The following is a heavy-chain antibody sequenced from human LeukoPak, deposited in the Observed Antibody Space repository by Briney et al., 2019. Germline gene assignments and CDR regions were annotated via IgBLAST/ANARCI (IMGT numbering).Heavy chain of an antibody. CDR3: ARAQWRTYSYYYMDV. D-gene: IGHD6-19*01. V-gene: IGHV3-53*01. J-gene: IGHJ6*03. Sequence: PGGFLRLSCAASGFTVSFNYMSWVRQAPGKGLEWISVIYSGGSTYYADSVKGRFTISRDDSKNTLYLQMNSLRAEDTAIYYCARAQWRTYSYYYMDVWGKGTTVTVSS. CDR2: IYSGGST. CDR1: GFTVSFNY.